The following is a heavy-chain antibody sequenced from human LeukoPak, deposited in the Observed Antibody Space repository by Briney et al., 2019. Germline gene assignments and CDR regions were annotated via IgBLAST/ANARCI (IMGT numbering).Heavy chain of an antibody. Sequence: QSGGSLRLSCAASGFTFSSYAMSWVRQAPGKGLEWVSAISGSGGSTYYADSVKGRFTISRDNSKNTLYLQMNSLRAEDTAVYYCARKQQLDGGFDYWGQGTLVTVSS. V-gene: IGHV3-23*01. J-gene: IGHJ4*02. CDR2: ISGSGGST. D-gene: IGHD6-13*01. CDR3: ARKQQLDGGFDY. CDR1: GFTFSSYA.